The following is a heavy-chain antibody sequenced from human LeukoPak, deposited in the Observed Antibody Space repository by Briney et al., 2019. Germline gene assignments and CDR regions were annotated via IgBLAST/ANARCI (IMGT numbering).Heavy chain of an antibody. J-gene: IGHJ4*02. Sequence: GGSLRLSCAASGFTFDDYDMSWVRQAPGEGLEWGSGINWNGGRIGYADSLKGRFTISRDNAKNSLYLQMNSLRAEDTAFYYCARVSDISVAAYFDYWGQGTLVTVSS. CDR1: GFTFDDYD. CDR3: ARVSDISVAAYFDY. CDR2: INWNGGRI. D-gene: IGHD6-19*01. V-gene: IGHV3-20*04.